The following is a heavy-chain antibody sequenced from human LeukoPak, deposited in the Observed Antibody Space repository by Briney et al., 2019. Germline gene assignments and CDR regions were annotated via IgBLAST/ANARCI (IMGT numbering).Heavy chain of an antibody. J-gene: IGHJ4*02. V-gene: IGHV3-30*04. CDR3: ARILSGYDSLYYFDY. Sequence: GRSLRLSCAASGFTFSSYAMHWVCQAPGKGLEWVAVISYDGSNKYYADSVKGRFTISRDNSKNTLYLQMNSLRAEDTAVYYCARILSGYDSLYYFDYWGQGTLVTVSS. D-gene: IGHD5-12*01. CDR2: ISYDGSNK. CDR1: GFTFSSYA.